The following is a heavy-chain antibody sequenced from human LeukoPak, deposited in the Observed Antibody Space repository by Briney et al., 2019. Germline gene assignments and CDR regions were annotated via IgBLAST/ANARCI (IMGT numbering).Heavy chain of an antibody. V-gene: IGHV3-48*02. CDR3: VRSVEGNFDY. CDR1: GFTFSIYS. CDR2: MTSDTRTI. Sequence: PGGSLRLSCAASGFTFSIYSMNWVRQAPGKGLEWVSYMTSDTRTIYYADSVRGRFTISRDNAKNLLYLQMNSLRDDDMAIYYCVRSVEGNFDYWGQGTLVTVSS. J-gene: IGHJ4*02.